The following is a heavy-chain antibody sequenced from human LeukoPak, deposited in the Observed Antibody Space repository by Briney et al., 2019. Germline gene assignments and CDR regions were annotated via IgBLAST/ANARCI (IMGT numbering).Heavy chain of an antibody. CDR2: ISSSGSYT. D-gene: IGHD2-21*02. CDR3: ARDHGASTYCGGDCYRNDAFDI. CDR1: GFTFSSYS. J-gene: IGHJ3*02. Sequence: GGSLRLSCAASGFTFSSYSMNWVRQAPGKGLEWVSSISSSGSYTYYADSVKGRFTISRDNAKNSLYLQMNSLRAEDTAVYYCARDHGASTYCGGDCYRNDAFDIWGQGTMVTVSS. V-gene: IGHV3-21*04.